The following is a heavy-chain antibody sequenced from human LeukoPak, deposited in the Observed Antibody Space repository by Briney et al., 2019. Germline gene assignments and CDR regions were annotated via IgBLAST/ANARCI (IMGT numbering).Heavy chain of an antibody. CDR3: ASPELRYFDWLFRFPGYFDY. Sequence: SETLSLTCTVSGGSISSSSYYWGWIRQPPGKGLEWIGSIYYSGSTYYNPSLKSRVTISVDTSKNQFSLTLSSVTAADTAVYYCASPELRYFDWLFRFPGYFDYWGQGTLVTVSS. J-gene: IGHJ4*02. CDR1: GGSISSSSYY. V-gene: IGHV4-39*01. CDR2: IYYSGST. D-gene: IGHD3-9*01.